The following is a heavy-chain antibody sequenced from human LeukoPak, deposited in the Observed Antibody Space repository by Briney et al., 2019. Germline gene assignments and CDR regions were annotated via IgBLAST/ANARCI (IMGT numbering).Heavy chain of an antibody. CDR1: GYTFTSYY. CDR3: ARGGITIFGVVIEFDY. Sequence: ASVKVSCKASGYTFTSYYMHWVRQAPGQGLEWMGIINPSGGSTSYAQKFQGRVTMTRDTSTSTAYMELRSLRSDDTAVYYCARGGITIFGVVIEFDYWGQGTLVTVSS. D-gene: IGHD3-3*01. V-gene: IGHV1-46*01. J-gene: IGHJ4*02. CDR2: INPSGGST.